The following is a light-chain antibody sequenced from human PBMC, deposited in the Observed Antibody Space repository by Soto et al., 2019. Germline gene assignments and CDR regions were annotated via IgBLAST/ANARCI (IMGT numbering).Light chain of an antibody. Sequence: HSVLTQPRSVSGSPGQSVTISCTGTSSDVGGYNYVSWYQQHPGKAPKLMIYDVSKRPSGVPDRFSGSKSGNTASLTISGLQAEDEADYYCCSYAGSYTSPFYVFGTGTKLTVL. J-gene: IGLJ1*01. CDR2: DVS. CDR1: SSDVGGYNY. V-gene: IGLV2-11*01. CDR3: CSYAGSYTSPFYV.